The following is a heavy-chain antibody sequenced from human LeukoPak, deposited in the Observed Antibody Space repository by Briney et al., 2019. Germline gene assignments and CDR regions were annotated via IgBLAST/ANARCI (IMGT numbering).Heavy chain of an antibody. CDR2: TWYDGSNK. CDR3: ARDHGDYSGKDY. V-gene: IGHV3-33*01. Sequence: GWSLRLSCAASGFIFSSYGMHWVRQAPGKGLEWVSVTWYDGSNKYYADAVKGRFTISRDNSKNTLYLPMNSLRAEDTAVYFCARDHGDYSGKDYWGQGHLVTVSS. J-gene: IGHJ4*02. CDR1: GFIFSSYG. D-gene: IGHD4-17*01.